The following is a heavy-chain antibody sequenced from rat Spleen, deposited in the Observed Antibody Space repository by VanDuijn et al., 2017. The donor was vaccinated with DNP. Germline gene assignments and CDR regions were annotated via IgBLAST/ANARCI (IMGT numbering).Heavy chain of an antibody. J-gene: IGHJ4*01. CDR1: GFTYSNYV. V-gene: IGHV5-25*01. CDR3: ARSKLPGYVMDA. D-gene: IGHD1-4*01. Sequence: EVKLVESGGGLVQPGRSLKLSCAASGFTYSNYVMAWVRQAPTKGLEWVASISTGGSSTYYRDSVKGRFTISRDNAKSTLYLQMDSLRSEDTATYYCARSKLPGYVMDAWGQGASVTVSS. CDR2: ISTGGSST.